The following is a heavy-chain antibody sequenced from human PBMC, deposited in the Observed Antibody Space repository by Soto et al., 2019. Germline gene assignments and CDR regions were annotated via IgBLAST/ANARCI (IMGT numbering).Heavy chain of an antibody. D-gene: IGHD3-3*01. CDR1: GGSLSKYY. J-gene: IGHJ4*02. V-gene: IGHV4-4*07. CDR2: ISTSGHV. Sequence: ASETLSLTCSVSGGSLSKYYWSWIRQPAGKGLEWIGRISTSGHVVSKVSLRSRLTMSVDMSNNHFSLKLTSVTAADTAVYYCARDNNDFWSLYPLAFDYWGQGALVT. CDR3: ARDNNDFWSLYPLAFDY.